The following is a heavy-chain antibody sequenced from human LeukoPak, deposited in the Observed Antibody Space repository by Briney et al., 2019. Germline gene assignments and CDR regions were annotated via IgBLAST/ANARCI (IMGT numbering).Heavy chain of an antibody. V-gene: IGHV3-48*01. CDR1: GFTFSSFS. CDR2: ISSGSGTI. D-gene: IGHD6-6*01. CDR3: ARDMGSSSYYMDV. J-gene: IGHJ6*03. Sequence: GGSLRLSCAASGFTFSSFSMNWARQAPGKGLEWVSYISSGSGTIYYADSVKGRFTISRDNAKNSLYLQMNSLRAEDTAVYYCARDMGSSSYYMDVWGKGTTVTVSS.